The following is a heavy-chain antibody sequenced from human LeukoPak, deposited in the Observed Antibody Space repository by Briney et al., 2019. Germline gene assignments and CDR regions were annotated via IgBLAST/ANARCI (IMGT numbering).Heavy chain of an antibody. CDR1: GGSISSYY. D-gene: IGHD3-16*02. CDR2: ISYSGST. CDR3: ARYIWGSYPTFEDY. J-gene: IGHJ4*02. V-gene: IGHV4-59*01. Sequence: SETLSLTCTVSGGSISSYYWSWIRQPPGKGLEWIGYISYSGSTNYNPSLKSRATISVDTSKNQFSLKPSSVTAADTAVYYCARYIWGSYPTFEDYWGQGTLVTVSS.